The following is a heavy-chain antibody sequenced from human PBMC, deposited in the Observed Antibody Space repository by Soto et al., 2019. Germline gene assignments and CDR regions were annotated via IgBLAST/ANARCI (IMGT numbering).Heavy chain of an antibody. Sequence: QAQLVQSGGEVKRPGASVKVSCKASGYTLTFYGMTWVRQAPGQGLEWVGWMSAYSGKAEYAQKFQGRLTMATDTSTSTAHMALRDLRPDDSAISYCAHYEGTAGYYNGMDVWGQGTTVTVSS. V-gene: IGHV1-18*01. CDR1: GYTLTFYG. J-gene: IGHJ6*02. D-gene: IGHD3-22*01. CDR3: AHYEGTAGYYNGMDV. CDR2: MSAYSGKA.